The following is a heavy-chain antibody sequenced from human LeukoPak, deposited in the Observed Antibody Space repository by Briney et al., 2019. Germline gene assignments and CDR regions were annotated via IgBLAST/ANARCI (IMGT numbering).Heavy chain of an antibody. CDR2: ITGSDGSS. Sequence: GGSLRLSCVASGFTFTNYAMSWVRQAPGKGLEWVSAITGSDGSSYYADSVKGRFTTSRDNSKNTLYLQVNSPRAEATAVYYCAKWGDYDILTGYYVPDYWGQGTLVTVSS. J-gene: IGHJ4*02. V-gene: IGHV3-23*01. CDR3: AKWGDYDILTGYYVPDY. D-gene: IGHD3-9*01. CDR1: GFTFTNYA.